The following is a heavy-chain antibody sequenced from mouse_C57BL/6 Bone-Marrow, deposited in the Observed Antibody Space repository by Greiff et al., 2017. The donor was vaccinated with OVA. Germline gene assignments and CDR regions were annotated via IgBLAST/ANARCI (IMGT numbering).Heavy chain of an antibody. CDR2: IWTGGGT. D-gene: IGHD3-2*02. J-gene: IGHJ4*01. V-gene: IGHV2-9-1*01. CDR1: GFSLTSYA. CDR3: ARNYPDLSDAMDY. Sequence: VKLMESGPGLVAPSQSLSITCTVSGFSLTSYAISWVRQPPGTGLEWLGVIWTGGGTNYNSALKSRLSISKDNSKSQVFLKMNSLQTDDTARYYCARNYPDLSDAMDYWGQGTSVTVSS.